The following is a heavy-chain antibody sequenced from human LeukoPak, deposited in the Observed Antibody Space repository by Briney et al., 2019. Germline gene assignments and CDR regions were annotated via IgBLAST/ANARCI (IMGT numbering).Heavy chain of an antibody. CDR2: ISAYKGNT. CDR3: ARNYYDILTGYYREYYFDY. V-gene: IGHV1-18*04. D-gene: IGHD3-9*01. J-gene: IGHJ4*02. Sequence: ASVKVSCKASGYTFTSYGISWVRQAPGQGLEWMGWISAYKGNTNYAQKLQGRVTMATDTSTSTAYMELRSLRSDDTAVYYCARNYYDILTGYYREYYFDYWGQGTLVTVSS. CDR1: GYTFTSYG.